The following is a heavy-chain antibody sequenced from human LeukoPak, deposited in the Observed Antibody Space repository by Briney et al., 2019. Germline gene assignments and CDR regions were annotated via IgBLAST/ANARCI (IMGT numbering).Heavy chain of an antibody. D-gene: IGHD5-18*01. J-gene: IGHJ5*02. CDR1: GGSISSHY. Sequence: SETLSLTCTVSGGSISSHYWSWIRQPPGKGLEWIGYIYYSGSTNYNPSLKSRVTISVDTSKNQFSLKLSSVTAADTAVYYCARGRIRLWPTGWFDPWGQGTLVTVSS. CDR3: ARGRIRLWPTGWFDP. CDR2: IYYSGST. V-gene: IGHV4-59*11.